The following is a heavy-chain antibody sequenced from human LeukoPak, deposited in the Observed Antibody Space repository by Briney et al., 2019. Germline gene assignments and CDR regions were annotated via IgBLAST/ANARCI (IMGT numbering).Heavy chain of an antibody. CDR1: GGSISSYY. J-gene: IGHJ3*02. Sequence: SETLSLTCTVSGGSISSYYWSWIRQPPGKGLEWIGYIYYSGSTNYNPSLKSRVTISVDTSKNQFSLKLSSVTAADTAVYYCARDSHPGGSFDIWGQGTMVTVSS. CDR2: IYYSGST. V-gene: IGHV4-59*01. D-gene: IGHD3-16*01. CDR3: ARDSHPGGSFDI.